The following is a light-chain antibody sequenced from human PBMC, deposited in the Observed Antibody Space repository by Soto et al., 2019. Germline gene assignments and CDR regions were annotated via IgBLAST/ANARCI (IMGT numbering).Light chain of an antibody. CDR1: QSVLYSSNNQNY. CDR3: QQYLNSLRP. CDR2: WAS. J-gene: IGKJ1*01. V-gene: IGKV4-1*01. Sequence: DIVMTQSPDSLAVSLGERATINCKSSQSVLYSSNNQNYLAWFQQKPGQPPKLLIYWASTRESGVPDRFSGSGSGTDFTLTISSLQAEDVAVYYCQQYLNSLRPFGQGTKGEIK.